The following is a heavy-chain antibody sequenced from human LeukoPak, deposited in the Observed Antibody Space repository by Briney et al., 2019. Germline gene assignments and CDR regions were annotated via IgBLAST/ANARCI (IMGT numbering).Heavy chain of an antibody. Sequence: PSETLSLTCAVYGGSFSGYYWSWIRQPPGKGLEWIGEINHSGSTNYNPSLKSRVTISVDTSKNQFSLKLSSVTAADTAVYYCARREWLPSQPRPLRGPHGYWGQGTLVTVSS. CDR1: GGSFSGYY. J-gene: IGHJ4*02. CDR2: INHSGST. D-gene: IGHD3-3*01. V-gene: IGHV4-34*01. CDR3: ARREWLPSQPRPLRGPHGY.